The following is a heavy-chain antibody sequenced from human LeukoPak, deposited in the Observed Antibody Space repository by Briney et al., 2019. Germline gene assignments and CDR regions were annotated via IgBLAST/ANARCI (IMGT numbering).Heavy chain of an antibody. J-gene: IGHJ4*02. CDR3: ARPSVITIRQFYFDY. CDR2: ISGGSATI. D-gene: IGHD1-14*01. V-gene: IGHV3-48*02. Sequence: PGGSLRLSCAASGFSFSGYSMTWVRQAPGKGLEWVSYISGGSATIYYADSVKGRFTISRDNAKNSLSLQMNSLRDDDTAVYYCARPSVITIRQFYFDYWGQGALVTVSS. CDR1: GFSFSGYS.